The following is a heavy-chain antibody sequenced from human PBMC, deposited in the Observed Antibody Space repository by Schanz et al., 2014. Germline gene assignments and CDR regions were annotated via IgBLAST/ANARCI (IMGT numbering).Heavy chain of an antibody. Sequence: EVHLLESGGGLVQPGGSLRLSCAASGFTFSSHWMHWVRQAPGKGLEYVSSISSKGDMTFYGNSVKGRFTISRDNSKNTLYLQLGSLSAEDTAVYFCARDNRYYLFDYWGQGALVTVSS. CDR2: ISSKGDMT. CDR1: GFTFSSHW. V-gene: IGHV3-64*01. CDR3: ARDNRYYLFDY. J-gene: IGHJ4*02. D-gene: IGHD3-16*02.